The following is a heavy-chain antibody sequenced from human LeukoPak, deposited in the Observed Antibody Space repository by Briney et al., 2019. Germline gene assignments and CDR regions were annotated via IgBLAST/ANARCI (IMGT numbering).Heavy chain of an antibody. CDR2: ISYDGSNK. CDR1: GFTFSSYA. J-gene: IGHJ6*04. Sequence: PGRSLRLSCAASGFTFSSYAMHWVRQAPGKGLEWVAVISYDGSNKYYADSVKGRFTISRDNSKNTLYLQMNSLRAEVTAVYYCARDRRDIVVAGRGYYYYGIDVWGKGTTVTVSS. V-gene: IGHV3-30*04. CDR3: ARDRRDIVVAGRGYYYYGIDV. D-gene: IGHD2-2*01.